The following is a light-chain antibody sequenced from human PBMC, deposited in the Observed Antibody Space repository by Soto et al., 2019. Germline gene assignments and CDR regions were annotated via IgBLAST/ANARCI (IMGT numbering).Light chain of an antibody. CDR1: SSDIGAYDY. J-gene: IGLJ3*02. V-gene: IGLV2-14*01. Sequence: QSALTQPASLSGSPGQSITISCTGTSSDIGAYDYVSWFQQHPGKAPKLMISEVNNRPSGVSNRFSGSKSGNTAYLTISGLQGDDEADFYCCSYAGSFIWLFGGGTKLTVL. CDR3: CSYAGSFIWL. CDR2: EVN.